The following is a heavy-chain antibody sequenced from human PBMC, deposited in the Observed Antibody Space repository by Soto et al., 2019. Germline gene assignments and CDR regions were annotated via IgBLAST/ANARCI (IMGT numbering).Heavy chain of an antibody. V-gene: IGHV3-33*01. Sequence: QVQLVESGGGVVQPGRSLRLSCAASGFTFSNYGMHWVRQAPGKGLEWVAIIWYVGSNDYYVDSVKGRFTISRDNSKNTLSLQMNSPRAEDTAVYYCARDRWEFQLFYYGLNVWGQGTTVTVSS. CDR1: GFTFSNYG. D-gene: IGHD1-26*01. CDR3: ARDRWEFQLFYYGLNV. CDR2: IWYVGSND. J-gene: IGHJ6*02.